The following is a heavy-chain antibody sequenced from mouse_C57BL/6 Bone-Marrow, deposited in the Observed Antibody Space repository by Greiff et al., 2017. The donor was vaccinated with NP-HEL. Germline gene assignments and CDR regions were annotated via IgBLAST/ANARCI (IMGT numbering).Heavy chain of an antibody. Sequence: EVQGVESGPVLVKPGASVKMSCKASGYTFTDYYMNWVKQSHGKSLEWIGVINPYNGGTSYNQKFKGKATLTVDKSSSTAYMELNSLTSEDSAVYYCATLLLRYPHWYFDVWGTGTTVTVSS. J-gene: IGHJ1*03. CDR1: GYTFTDYY. V-gene: IGHV1-19*01. CDR2: INPYNGGT. D-gene: IGHD1-1*01. CDR3: ATLLLRYPHWYFDV.